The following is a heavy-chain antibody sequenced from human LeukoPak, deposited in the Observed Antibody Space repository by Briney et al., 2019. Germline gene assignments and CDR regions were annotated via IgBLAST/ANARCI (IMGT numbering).Heavy chain of an antibody. CDR3: AQEGN. Sequence: GGSLRLSCVASGFSFTGNWMSWVRQAPGKGPEWVASIKEDGSEKYYGDSVSGRFTISRDNAKNSLYLQMNSLRAEDTAVYYCAQEGNWGRGTLVTVSS. CDR2: IKEDGSEK. CDR1: GFSFTGNW. V-gene: IGHV3-7*01. J-gene: IGHJ4*02.